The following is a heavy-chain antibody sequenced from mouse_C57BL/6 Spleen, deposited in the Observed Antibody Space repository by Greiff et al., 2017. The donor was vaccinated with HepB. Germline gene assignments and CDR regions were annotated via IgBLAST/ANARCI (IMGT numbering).Heavy chain of an antibody. CDR3: TRGGGGDFFDD. CDR2: LDPETGGT. J-gene: IGHJ2*01. CDR1: GYTFTDYE. Sequence: QVPLQQSGAELVRPGASVTLSCKASGYTFTDYEMHWVKQTPVHGLEWIGALDPETGGTAYNQKFKGKAILTADKSSSTAYMELRSLTSEDSAVYYGTRGGGGDFFDDWGKGTTLTGAS. V-gene: IGHV1-15*01. D-gene: IGHD2-13*01.